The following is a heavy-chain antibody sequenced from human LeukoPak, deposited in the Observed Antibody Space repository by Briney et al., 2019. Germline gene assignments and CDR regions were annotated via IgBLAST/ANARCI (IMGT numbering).Heavy chain of an antibody. D-gene: IGHD3-9*01. CDR2: ISSSSSTI. CDR3: ARDRLTGPRGNAFDI. V-gene: IGHV3-48*04. Sequence: PGRSLRLSCAASGFTFSSYSMNWVRQAPGKGLEWVSYISSSSSTIYYADSVKGRFTISRDNAKNSLYLQMNSLRAEDTAVYYCARDRLTGPRGNAFDIWGQGTMVTVSS. CDR1: GFTFSSYS. J-gene: IGHJ3*02.